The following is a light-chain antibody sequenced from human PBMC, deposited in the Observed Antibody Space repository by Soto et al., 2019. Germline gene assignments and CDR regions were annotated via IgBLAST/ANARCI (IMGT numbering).Light chain of an antibody. Sequence: ALTQPASVSGSPGQSITISCTGTSSDVGGYDYVSWYQIHPGKAPKLMVFEVSYRPSGVSYRFSGSKSGNTASLTISGLQAEDEADYFCSSYSISTAYLFGTGTKVTVL. CDR3: SSYSISTAYL. V-gene: IGLV2-14*01. J-gene: IGLJ1*01. CDR2: EVS. CDR1: SSDVGGYDY.